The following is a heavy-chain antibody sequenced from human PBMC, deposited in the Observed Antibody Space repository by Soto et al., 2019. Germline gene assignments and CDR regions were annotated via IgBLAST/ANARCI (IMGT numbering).Heavy chain of an antibody. V-gene: IGHV4-59*08. CDR3: ARHKAVGATFDY. Sequence: SETLSLTCTVPGGSISSYYWSWIRQPPGKGLEWIGYIYYSGSTNYNPSLKSRVTISVDTSKNQFSLKLSSVTAADTAVYYCARHKAVGATFDYWGQGTVVTVSS. J-gene: IGHJ4*02. CDR2: IYYSGST. CDR1: GGSISSYY. D-gene: IGHD1-26*01.